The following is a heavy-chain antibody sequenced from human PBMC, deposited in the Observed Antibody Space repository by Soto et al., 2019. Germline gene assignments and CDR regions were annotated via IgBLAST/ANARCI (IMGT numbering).Heavy chain of an antibody. V-gene: IGHV1-18*01. CDR2: ISAYNGNT. J-gene: IGHJ6*04. Sequence: GASVKVSCKASGYTFTSYGISWVRQAPGQGLEWMGWISAYNGNTNYAQKLQGRVTMTTDTSTSTAYMELRSLRSDDTAVYYCASLIAALNYSPSSTLWAKGTSVTVSS. CDR3: ASLIAALNYSPSSTL. D-gene: IGHD6-6*01. CDR1: GYTFTSYG.